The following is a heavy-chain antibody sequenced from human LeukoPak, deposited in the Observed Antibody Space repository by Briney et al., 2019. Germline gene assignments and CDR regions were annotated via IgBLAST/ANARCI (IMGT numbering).Heavy chain of an antibody. D-gene: IGHD5-18*01. Sequence: PSETLSLTCDVSGVPINTCCYYWTWIRQPPGKGLERIGYKYYSGSTRYNSSLRSRLTISLDSSKNQFSLRLTSVTAADTAVYYCARGRSYGFDFDSWGPGTLVIVSS. CDR2: KYYSGST. CDR1: GVPINTCCYY. CDR3: ARGRSYGFDFDS. V-gene: IGHV4-61*01. J-gene: IGHJ4*02.